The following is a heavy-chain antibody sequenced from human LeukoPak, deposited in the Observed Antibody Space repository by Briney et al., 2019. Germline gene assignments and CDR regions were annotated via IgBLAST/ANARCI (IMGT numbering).Heavy chain of an antibody. Sequence: GGSLRLSCAASGFTFSSYSMYWVRQAPGKGLEWVAFIRYDGSNKYYADSVKGRFTISRDNSKNTLYLQMKSLRAEDTAVYYCAKGGGYEAQYYYYYLDVWGKGTTVTISS. V-gene: IGHV3-30*02. J-gene: IGHJ6*03. CDR2: IRYDGSNK. CDR1: GFTFSSYS. D-gene: IGHD5-12*01. CDR3: AKGGGYEAQYYYYYLDV.